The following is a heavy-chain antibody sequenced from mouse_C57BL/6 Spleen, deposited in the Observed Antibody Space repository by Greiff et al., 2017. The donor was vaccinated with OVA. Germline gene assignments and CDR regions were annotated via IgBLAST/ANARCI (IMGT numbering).Heavy chain of an antibody. Sequence: EVQLQQSGPELVKPGASVKISCKASGYTFTDYYMNWVKQSHGKSLEWIGDINPNNGGTSYNQKFKGKATLTVDKSSSTAYMELRSLTSEDSAVYYCARLNGYYAYYFDYWGQGTTLTVSS. D-gene: IGHD2-3*01. CDR2: INPNNGGT. J-gene: IGHJ2*01. CDR1: GYTFTDYY. CDR3: ARLNGYYAYYFDY. V-gene: IGHV1-26*01.